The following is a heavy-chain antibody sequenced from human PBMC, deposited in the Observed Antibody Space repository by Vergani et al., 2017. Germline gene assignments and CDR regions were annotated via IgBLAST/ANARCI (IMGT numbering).Heavy chain of an antibody. CDR1: GGSISSYY. Sequence: QVQLQESGPGLVKPSETLSLTCTVSGGSISSYYWSWIRQPPGKGLEWIGYIYYSGSTNYNPSLKSRVTISVDTSKNQFSLKLSPVTAADTAVYYCARGMTTVTTTNWFDPWGQGTLVTVSS. CDR2: IYYSGST. V-gene: IGHV4-59*01. J-gene: IGHJ5*02. D-gene: IGHD4-17*01. CDR3: ARGMTTVTTTNWFDP.